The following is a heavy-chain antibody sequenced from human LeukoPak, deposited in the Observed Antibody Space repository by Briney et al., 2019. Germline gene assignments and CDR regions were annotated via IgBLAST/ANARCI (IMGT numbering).Heavy chain of an antibody. D-gene: IGHD3-10*01. J-gene: IGHJ5*02. Sequence: SERLSLTCTVSGGSISSGGSYWCWIRQPPGKGLEWIGYIYYSGTTNYNPSLKSRVTISVDTSKTQFSLKLSAVTAADTAVYYCARHVLLWFGEVVAHFDPWGQGTLVTVSS. V-gene: IGHV4-61*08. CDR1: GGSISSGGSY. CDR3: ARHVLLWFGEVVAHFDP. CDR2: IYYSGTT.